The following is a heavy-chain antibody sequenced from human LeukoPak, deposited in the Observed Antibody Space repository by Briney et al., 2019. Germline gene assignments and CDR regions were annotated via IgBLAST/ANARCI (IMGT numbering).Heavy chain of an antibody. CDR1: GGTFISYA. J-gene: IGHJ4*02. Sequence: SVKVSCKASGGTFISYAISWVRQAPGQGLEWMGRIIPIFGTANYAQKFQGRGTITTDESTSTAYMALSSMRSEDTAVYYCARSGVLVGATRLDYWGQGTLVTVSS. V-gene: IGHV1-69*05. D-gene: IGHD1-26*01. CDR3: ARSGVLVGATRLDY. CDR2: IIPIFGTA.